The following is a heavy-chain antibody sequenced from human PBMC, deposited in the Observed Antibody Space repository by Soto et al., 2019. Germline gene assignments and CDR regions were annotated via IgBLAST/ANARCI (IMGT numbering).Heavy chain of an antibody. CDR3: ARNSGYGGGIDY. J-gene: IGHJ4*02. V-gene: IGHV3-48*01. CDR2: ISSSSTI. D-gene: IGHD5-12*01. CDR1: GFTFSSYS. Sequence: GGSLRLSCAASGFTFSSYSMNWVRQAPGKGLEWVSYISSSSTIYYADSVKGRFTISRDNAKNSLYLQMNSLRAEDTGVYYCARNSGYGGGIDYWGQGTLVTVSS.